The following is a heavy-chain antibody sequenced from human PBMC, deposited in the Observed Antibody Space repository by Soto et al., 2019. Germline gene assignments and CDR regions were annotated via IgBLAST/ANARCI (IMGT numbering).Heavy chain of an antibody. J-gene: IGHJ5*02. Sequence: PSETLSLTCTVSGGSIDSGDYYWSWIRQPPGKGLDWIGYVYYSGTTNYNPFLKSRVTLSLDKAKYQFSLKMNSVTAADTAMDYCARDVTAPASYFDPGVQGSLVTVSS. V-gene: IGHV4-61*08. CDR2: VYYSGTT. CDR3: ARDVTAPASYFDP. D-gene: IGHD1-26*01. CDR1: GGSIDSGDYY.